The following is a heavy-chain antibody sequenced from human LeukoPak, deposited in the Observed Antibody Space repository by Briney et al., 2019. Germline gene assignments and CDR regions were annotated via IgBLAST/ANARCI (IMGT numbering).Heavy chain of an antibody. D-gene: IGHD5-18*01. Sequence: SETLSLTCAVSGYSISSGYYWGWIRQPPGKGLEWIGSIYHSGSTNYNPSLKSRVTISVDTSKNQFSLKLSSVTAADTAVYYCARGKRGYSYANDYWGQGTLVTVSS. J-gene: IGHJ4*02. CDR3: ARGKRGYSYANDY. CDR2: IYHSGST. CDR1: GYSISSGYY. V-gene: IGHV4-38-2*01.